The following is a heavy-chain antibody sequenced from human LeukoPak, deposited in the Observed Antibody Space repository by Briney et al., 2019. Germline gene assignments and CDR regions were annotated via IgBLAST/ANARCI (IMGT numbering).Heavy chain of an antibody. J-gene: IGHJ1*01. Sequence: SETLSLTCAVYGGSFSGYYWSWIRQPPGKGQEWIGEINHSGSTNYNPPLKSRVTISVDTSKNQFSLKLSSVTAADTAVYYCARGRGIAAAGKPTGYFQHWGQGTLVTVSS. CDR3: ARGRGIAAAGKPTGYFQH. V-gene: IGHV4-34*01. D-gene: IGHD6-13*01. CDR1: GGSFSGYY. CDR2: INHSGST.